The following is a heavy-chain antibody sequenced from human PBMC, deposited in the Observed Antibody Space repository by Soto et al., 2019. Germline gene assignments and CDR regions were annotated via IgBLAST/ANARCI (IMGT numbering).Heavy chain of an antibody. J-gene: IGHJ5*02. CDR2: ISGGGGTT. V-gene: IGHV3-23*01. CDR3: AKGPGYGSGSYYSSAPFDP. Sequence: EVQLLESGGGSVQPGGSLRLSCAASGFTFSTYAMNWVRQAPGKGLEWVSSISGGGGTTYYADSVKGRFTISRDNSKNTLYLQMNSLRAEDTAVYYCAKGPGYGSGSYYSSAPFDPWGQGTLVTVSS. CDR1: GFTFSTYA. D-gene: IGHD3-10*01.